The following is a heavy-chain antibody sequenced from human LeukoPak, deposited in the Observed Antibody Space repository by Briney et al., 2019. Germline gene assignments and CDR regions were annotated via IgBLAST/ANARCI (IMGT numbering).Heavy chain of an antibody. J-gene: IGHJ5*02. CDR2: IRDSGEA. CDR1: GFRFNDYY. Sequence: PGGSLRLSCAVSGFRFNDYYMSWVRQAPGKGLEWVGLIRDSGEAFYADFARGRFAISRDESENTLYLQMNSLRVEDTAVYFCARDRAANQDWVEFDPWGQGTPVIVSS. V-gene: IGHV3-66*03. CDR3: ARDRAANQDWVEFDP. D-gene: IGHD3/OR15-3a*01.